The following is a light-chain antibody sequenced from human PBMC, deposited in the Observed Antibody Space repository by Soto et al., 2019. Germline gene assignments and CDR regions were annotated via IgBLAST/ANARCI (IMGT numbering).Light chain of an antibody. Sequence: QSALTQPRSVSESPGQSVTISCTGTSSDVGGYNYVSWYQQHPGKAPKVMIYDVSKRPSGVPDRFSGCKSGNTASLTISGLQAEDEADYYCYSYAGSSDVFGTGTKVTVL. CDR1: SSDVGGYNY. CDR2: DVS. CDR3: YSYAGSSDV. V-gene: IGLV2-11*01. J-gene: IGLJ1*01.